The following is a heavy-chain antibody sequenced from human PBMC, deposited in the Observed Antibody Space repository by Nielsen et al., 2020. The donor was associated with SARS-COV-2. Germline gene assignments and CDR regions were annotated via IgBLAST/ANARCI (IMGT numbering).Heavy chain of an antibody. CDR3: TRDPGYYHGMDV. CDR1: GDSVSSNSVA. J-gene: IGHJ6*02. CDR2: IYYRSRWFY. V-gene: IGHV6-1*01. Sequence: SQTLSLTCVISGDSVSSNSVAWNWIRQSPSRGLEWLGRIYYRSRWFYEYATSVRGRIIIDPDTSKNHFSLHLNSVTSVDTAIYYCTRDPGYYHGMDVWGQGTTVTVSS.